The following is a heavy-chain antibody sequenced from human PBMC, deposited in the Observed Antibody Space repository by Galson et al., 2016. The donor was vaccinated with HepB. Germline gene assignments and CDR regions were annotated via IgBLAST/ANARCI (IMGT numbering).Heavy chain of an antibody. V-gene: IGHV4-34*01. CDR1: DGSLSSYY. CDR2: INHSGST. CDR3: ARSTTYYGMDV. J-gene: IGHJ6*02. Sequence: SETLSLTCVVSDGSLSSYYWSWIRQPPGKGLEWIGEINHSGSTNYHSSLKSRVTISVDTSKSEFSLKVSSVTAADSAGYYCARSTTYYGMDVWGQGTTVTVSS. D-gene: IGHD2/OR15-2a*01.